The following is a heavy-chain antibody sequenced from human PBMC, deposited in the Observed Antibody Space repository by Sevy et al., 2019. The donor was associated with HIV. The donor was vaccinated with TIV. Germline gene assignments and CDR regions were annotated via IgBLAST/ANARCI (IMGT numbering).Heavy chain of an antibody. V-gene: IGHV3-23*01. CDR1: GFTFSKYS. D-gene: IGHD2-8*01. J-gene: IGHJ4*02. CDR2: FSFGCGAI. CDR3: AREGCTKPHDY. Sequence: GGSLRLSCAASGFTFSKYSMSWVRQPPGKGLEWVSTFSFGCGAINHADSVKGRFTISRDNSKNSLYLQMNNLRAEDTAVYYCAREGCTKPHDYWGQGTLVTVSS.